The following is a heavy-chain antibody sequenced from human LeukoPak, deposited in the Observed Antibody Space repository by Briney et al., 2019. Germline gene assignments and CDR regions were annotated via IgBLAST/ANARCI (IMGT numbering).Heavy chain of an antibody. D-gene: IGHD5-24*01. CDR3: ARRDGYNSYYFDY. J-gene: IGHJ4*02. Sequence: SETLSLTCTVSGGSISSYYWSWIRQPPGKGLEWIGYIYYSGSTKYNPSLRSRVTISVDTSKNQFSLKLSSVTAADTAVYYCARRDGYNSYYFDYWGQGTLVTVSS. CDR2: IYYSGST. V-gene: IGHV4-59*08. CDR1: GGSISSYY.